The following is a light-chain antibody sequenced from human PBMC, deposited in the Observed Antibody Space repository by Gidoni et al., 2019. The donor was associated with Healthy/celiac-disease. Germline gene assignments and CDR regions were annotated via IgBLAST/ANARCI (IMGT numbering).Light chain of an antibody. CDR1: SSDVGGYNY. J-gene: IGLJ2*01. V-gene: IGLV2-14*01. CDR2: EVS. Sequence: QSALTQPASVSGSPGPSITISCTGTSSDVGGYNYVPWYQQHPGKAPKLIIYEVSNRPSGVSNRFSGSKSGNTASLTISGLQAEDEADYYCSSYTSSSTLVFGGGTKLTVL. CDR3: SSYTSSSTLV.